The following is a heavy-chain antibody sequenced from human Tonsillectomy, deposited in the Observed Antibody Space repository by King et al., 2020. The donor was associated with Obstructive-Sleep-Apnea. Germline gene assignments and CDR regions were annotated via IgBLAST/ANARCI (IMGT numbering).Heavy chain of an antibody. J-gene: IGHJ6*02. CDR3: AKVGVQLDRFIYYSGMDV. D-gene: IGHD1-1*01. CDR1: GFTFSNYA. CDR2: ITGSGDTT. V-gene: IGHV3-23*04. Sequence: VQLVESGGDLVQPGGSLRVSCAASGFTFSNYAMSWVRQAPGKGLEWVSSITGSGDTTYYPDSVKGRFTISRDNSKNTLYLQMNSLRAEDTAVYYCAKVGVQLDRFIYYSGMDVWGQGTTVTVSS.